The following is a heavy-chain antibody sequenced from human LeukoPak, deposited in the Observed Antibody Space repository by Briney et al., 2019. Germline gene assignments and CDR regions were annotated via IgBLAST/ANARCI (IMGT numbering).Heavy chain of an antibody. Sequence: PGGSLRLSCAASGFTFSSFNMNWVSQAPGKGLEWVSSISSTSSLIWYADSLKGRFTISRDNAKNSLYLQMDCLRAEDTAVYYCARYNSGWNDYWGQGTLVTVSS. V-gene: IGHV3-21*01. CDR3: ARYNSGWNDY. CDR2: ISSTSSLI. D-gene: IGHD6-19*01. J-gene: IGHJ4*02. CDR1: GFTFSSFN.